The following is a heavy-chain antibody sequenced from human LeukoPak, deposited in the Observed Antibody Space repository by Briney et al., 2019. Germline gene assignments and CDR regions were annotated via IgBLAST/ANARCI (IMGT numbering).Heavy chain of an antibody. CDR2: IIPILGIA. CDR1: GGTLSSYA. V-gene: IGHV1-69*04. J-gene: IGHJ4*02. D-gene: IGHD5-24*01. CDR3: ARDGEMATIHY. Sequence: SVKVSCKASGGTLSSYAISWVRQAPGQGLEWMGRIIPILGIANYAQKFQGRVTITADKSTSTAYMELSSLRSEDTAVYYCARDGEMATIHYWGQGTLVTVSS.